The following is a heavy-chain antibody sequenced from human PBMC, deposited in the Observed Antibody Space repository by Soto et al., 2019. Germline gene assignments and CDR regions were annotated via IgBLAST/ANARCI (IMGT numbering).Heavy chain of an antibody. J-gene: IGHJ4*02. CDR3: ARGYYYDSSGYHLFAY. CDR1: GGTFSSYA. Sequence: SVKVSCTASGGTFSSYAISWVRQAPGQGLEWMGGIIPIFGTANYAQKFQGRVTITADESTSTAYMELSSLRSEDTAVYYCARGYYYDSSGYHLFAYWGQGTLVTVSS. V-gene: IGHV1-69*01. CDR2: IIPIFGTA. D-gene: IGHD3-22*01.